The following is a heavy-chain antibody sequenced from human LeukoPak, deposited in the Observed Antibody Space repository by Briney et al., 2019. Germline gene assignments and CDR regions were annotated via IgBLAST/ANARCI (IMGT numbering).Heavy chain of an antibody. CDR1: GDSINNYY. V-gene: IGHV4-59*12. Sequence: LETLSLTCTVSGDSINNYYWSWIRQPPGKGLEWIGYIYYSGSAKYNPSLKSRVTISVDTSKDQSSLRLSSVTAADTAVYYCARGYYTLAVHYWGQGILVTVSS. CDR2: IYYSGSA. J-gene: IGHJ4*02. D-gene: IGHD3-3*01. CDR3: ARGYYTLAVHY.